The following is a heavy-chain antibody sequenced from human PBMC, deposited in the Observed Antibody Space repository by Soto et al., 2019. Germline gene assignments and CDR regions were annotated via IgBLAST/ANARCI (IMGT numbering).Heavy chain of an antibody. V-gene: IGHV3-30*18. CDR3: AKGRDIVVVVACMDV. CDR1: GFTFSSYG. J-gene: IGHJ6*02. Sequence: GGSLRLSCAASGFTFSSYGMHWVRQAPGKGLEWVAVISYDGSNKYYADSVKGRFTISRDNSKNTLYLQMNSLRAEDTAVYYCAKGRDIVVVVACMDVWGQGTTVTVSS. CDR2: ISYDGSNK. D-gene: IGHD2-15*01.